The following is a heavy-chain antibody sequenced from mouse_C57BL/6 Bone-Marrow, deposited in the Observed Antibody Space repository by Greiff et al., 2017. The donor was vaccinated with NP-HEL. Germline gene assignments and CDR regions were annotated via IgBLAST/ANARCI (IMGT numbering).Heavy chain of an antibody. Sequence: EVMLVESGGDLVKPGGSLKLSCAASGFTFSSYGMSWVRQTPDKRLEWVATISSGGSYTYYPDSVKGRFTISRDNAKNTLYLQMSSLKSEDTAMYYCARLLYGSSYYYAMDYWGQGTSVTVSS. J-gene: IGHJ4*01. CDR1: GFTFSSYG. V-gene: IGHV5-6*01. CDR2: ISSGGSYT. D-gene: IGHD1-1*01. CDR3: ARLLYGSSYYYAMDY.